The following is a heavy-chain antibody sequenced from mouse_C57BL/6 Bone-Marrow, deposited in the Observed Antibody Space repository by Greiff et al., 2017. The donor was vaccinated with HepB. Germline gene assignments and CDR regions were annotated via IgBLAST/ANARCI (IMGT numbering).Heavy chain of an antibody. CDR2: IYPRSGNT. J-gene: IGHJ3*01. V-gene: IGHV1-81*01. CDR3: ARSRMDWESWFAY. D-gene: IGHD4-1*01. Sequence: QVQLQQSGAELARPGASVKLSCKASGYTFTSYGISWVKQRTGQGLEWIGEIYPRSGNTYYNEKFKGKATLTADKSSSTAYMELRSLTSEDSAVYLCARSRMDWESWFAYWGQGTLVTVSA. CDR1: GYTFTSYG.